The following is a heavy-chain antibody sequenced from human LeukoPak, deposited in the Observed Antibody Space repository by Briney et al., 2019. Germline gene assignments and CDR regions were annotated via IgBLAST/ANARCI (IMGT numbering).Heavy chain of an antibody. CDR1: GGTFSNYA. D-gene: IGHD3-16*01. V-gene: IGHV1-69*06. CDR2: VIPIFGTA. Sequence: ASVTVSCKASGGTFSNYAISWVRQAPGQGLEWMGGVIPIFGTANYAQKFRGRVTITADKSTRTAYMQLSSLRSEDTAVYYCARDNDSRYPPHFDYWGQGTLVTVSS. J-gene: IGHJ4*02. CDR3: ARDNDSRYPPHFDY.